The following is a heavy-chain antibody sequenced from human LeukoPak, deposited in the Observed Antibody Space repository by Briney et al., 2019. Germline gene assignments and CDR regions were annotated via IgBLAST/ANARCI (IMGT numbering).Heavy chain of an antibody. Sequence: GGSLRLSCAASGFTFSSYGMHWVRQAPGKGLEWVSAISGSGGSTYYADSVKGRFTISRDNSKNTLYLQMNSLRAEDTAVYYCAKGSAGYLSYFDYWGQGTLVTVSS. CDR1: GFTFSSYG. CDR2: ISGSGGST. CDR3: AKGSAGYLSYFDY. J-gene: IGHJ4*02. V-gene: IGHV3-23*01. D-gene: IGHD3-9*01.